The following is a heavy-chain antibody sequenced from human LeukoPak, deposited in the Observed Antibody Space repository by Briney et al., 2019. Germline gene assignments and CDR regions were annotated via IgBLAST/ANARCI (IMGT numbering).Heavy chain of an antibody. Sequence: SGPALVQPTPTLTLTCTFSGFSLTTGVAVAWIRQPPGKALEWIALTFWDDENRYSSSLESRLTITKYTSRHQVVLTMTNVDPADTATYFCAQRRRYCIGGTCAYNFDQWGQGVLVTVSS. CDR3: AQRRRYCIGGTCAYNFDQ. D-gene: IGHD2-15*01. J-gene: IGHJ4*02. CDR2: TFWDDEN. CDR1: GFSLTTGVA. V-gene: IGHV2-5*02.